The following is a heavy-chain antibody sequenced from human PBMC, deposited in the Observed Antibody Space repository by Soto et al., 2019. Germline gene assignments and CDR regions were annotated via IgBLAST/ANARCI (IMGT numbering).Heavy chain of an antibody. J-gene: IGHJ4*01. CDR3: AKTPGGATPGYPIFYLDF. CDR2: ITDTGGRT. D-gene: IGHD3-9*01. V-gene: IGHV3-23*01. Sequence: GGSLRLSCVASGFIFNDYAMSWVRQAPGKGLEWVSGITDTGGRTLYADSVKGRFTVSRDRNTLFLHMGSLRAEDTAIYYCAKTPGGATPGYPIFYLDFWDQEALVEASS. CDR1: GFIFNDYA.